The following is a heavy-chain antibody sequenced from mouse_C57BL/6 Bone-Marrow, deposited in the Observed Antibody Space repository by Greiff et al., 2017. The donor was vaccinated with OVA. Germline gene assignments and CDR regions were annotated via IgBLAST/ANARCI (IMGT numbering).Heavy chain of an antibody. CDR3: AKIYYAMDY. D-gene: IGHD5-1-1*01. CDR1: GYTFTDYY. V-gene: IGHV1-19*01. Sequence: EVQLQQSGPVLVKPGASVKMSCKASGYTFTDYYMNWVKQSHGKSLEWIGVINPYNGGTSYNQTFKGKATLTVAKYSSTDYMEHKRLRSEDSADYYGAKIYYAMDYWGQVTSVTVSS. J-gene: IGHJ4*01. CDR2: INPYNGGT.